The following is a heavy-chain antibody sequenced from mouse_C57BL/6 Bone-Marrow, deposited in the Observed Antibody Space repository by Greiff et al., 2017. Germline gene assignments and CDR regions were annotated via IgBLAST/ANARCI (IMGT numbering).Heavy chain of an antibody. Sequence: VKLMESGPGLVAPSQSLSITCTVSGFSLTSYAISWVRQPPGKGLEWLGVIWTGGGTKYNSALKSRLSISKDNSKSQVFLKMNSLQTDDTARYYCARKSNWDWYFDVWGTGTTVTVSS. CDR2: IWTGGGT. J-gene: IGHJ1*03. D-gene: IGHD4-1*01. V-gene: IGHV2-9-1*01. CDR1: GFSLTSYA. CDR3: ARKSNWDWYFDV.